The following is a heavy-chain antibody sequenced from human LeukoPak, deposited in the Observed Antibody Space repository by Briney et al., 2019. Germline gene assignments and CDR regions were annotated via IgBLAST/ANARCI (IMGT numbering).Heavy chain of an antibody. J-gene: IGHJ5*02. D-gene: IGHD6-19*01. CDR3: ARDHSSGANWFDP. Sequence: SVKVSCKASGGTFSTYAISWVRQAPGQGLEWMGGIIPIFGTANYAQKFQGRVTITADESTSTAYMELSSLRSEDTAVYYCARDHSSGANWFDPWGQGTLVTVSS. CDR2: IIPIFGTA. CDR1: GGTFSTYA. V-gene: IGHV1-69*13.